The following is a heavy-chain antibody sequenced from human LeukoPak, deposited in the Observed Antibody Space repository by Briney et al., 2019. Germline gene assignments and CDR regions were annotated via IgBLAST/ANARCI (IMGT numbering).Heavy chain of an antibody. V-gene: IGHV1-2*02. CDR1: AYTFTGYY. J-gene: IGHJ4*02. Sequence: GASVKVSCKASAYTFTGYYMHWVRQAPGQGLEWMGWINPNSGGTNYAQKFQGRVTMTRDTSISTAYMELSRLRSDDTAVYYCATGLFPKYYDILTGYPANFDYWGQGTLVTVSS. CDR2: INPNSGGT. D-gene: IGHD3-9*01. CDR3: ATGLFPKYYDILTGYPANFDY.